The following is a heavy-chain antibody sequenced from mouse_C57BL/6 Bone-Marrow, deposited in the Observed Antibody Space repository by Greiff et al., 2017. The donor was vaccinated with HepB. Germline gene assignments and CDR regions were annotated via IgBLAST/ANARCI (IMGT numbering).Heavy chain of an antibody. CDR2: ISYDGSN. D-gene: IGHD2-5*01. CDR3: ASPLYSNSWFAY. V-gene: IGHV3-6*01. J-gene: IGHJ3*01. Sequence: EVQLQESGPGLVKPSQSLSLTCSVTGYSITSGYYWNWIRQFPGNKLEWMGYISYDGSNNYNPSLKNRISITRDTSKNQFFLKLNSVTTEDTATYYCASPLYSNSWFAYWGQGTLVTVSA. CDR1: GYSITSGYY.